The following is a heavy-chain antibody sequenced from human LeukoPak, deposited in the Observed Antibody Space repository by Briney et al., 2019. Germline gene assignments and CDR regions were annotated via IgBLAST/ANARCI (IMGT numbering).Heavy chain of an antibody. V-gene: IGHV4-39*01. CDR2: IYYTGST. CDR1: GGPISSSSYY. J-gene: IGHJ4*02. Sequence: SETLSLTCTVSGGPISSSSYYWGWIRQPPGKGLEWIGSIYYTGSTYYNPSLKSRVTISVDTSKNQFSLKLSSVTAADTAVYYCARRLGSSGGWDFDYWGQGTLVTVSS. CDR3: ARRLGSSGGWDFDY. D-gene: IGHD6-19*01.